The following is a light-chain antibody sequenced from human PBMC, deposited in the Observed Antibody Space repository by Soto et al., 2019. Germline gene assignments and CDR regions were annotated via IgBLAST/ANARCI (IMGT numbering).Light chain of an antibody. CDR2: WAS. Sequence: ILMTRSPASLAVSLAERATMKCKCSRSVLYKSNNKNHLAWYQQKPGQPPQLIIYWASTRESGVPERFSGSGSGTDFTLTISSLEAEDVAFYWCQQYFDVPFTFGGGTKVDIK. CDR3: QQYFDVPFT. V-gene: IGKV4-1*01. J-gene: IGKJ4*01. CDR1: RSVLYKSNNKNH.